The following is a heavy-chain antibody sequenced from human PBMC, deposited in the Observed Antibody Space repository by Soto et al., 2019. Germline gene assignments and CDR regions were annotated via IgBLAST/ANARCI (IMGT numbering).Heavy chain of an antibody. J-gene: IGHJ6*02. CDR1: GFTFGDYA. CDR2: IRSKAYGGTT. D-gene: IGHD3-9*01. V-gene: IGHV3-49*03. CDR3: TRDPYDILTGTLVGYYYYYGMDV. Sequence: GGSLRLSCTASGFTFGDYAMSWFRQAPGKGLEWVGFIRSKAYGGTTEYAASVKGRFTISRDDSKSIAYLQMNSLKTEDTAVYYCTRDPYDILTGTLVGYYYYYGMDVWGQGTTVTVS.